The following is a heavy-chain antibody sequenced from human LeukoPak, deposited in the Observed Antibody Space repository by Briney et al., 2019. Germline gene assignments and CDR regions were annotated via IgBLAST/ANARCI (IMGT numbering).Heavy chain of an antibody. CDR1: GFTFSSYA. CDR2: IGDSGDST. J-gene: IGHJ4*02. V-gene: IGHV3-23*01. Sequence: GGSLRLSCAASGFTFSSYAMSWVRQAPGKGLEWVSGIGDSGDSTYYADSVKGRFTISRDNFKNTLYLQMNSLRAEDTAVYYCAKHIAAAYFDYWGQGTLVTVSS. D-gene: IGHD6-13*01. CDR3: AKHIAAAYFDY.